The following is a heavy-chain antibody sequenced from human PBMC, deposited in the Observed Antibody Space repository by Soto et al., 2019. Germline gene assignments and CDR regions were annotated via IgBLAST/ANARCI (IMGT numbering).Heavy chain of an antibody. V-gene: IGHV3-11*01. D-gene: IGHD6-13*01. CDR1: GFTFSDYY. J-gene: IGHJ5*02. Sequence: RLSCASSGFTFSDYYMSWIRQAPGKGLEWVSYISSSGSTIYYADSVKGRFTISRDNAKNSLYLQMNSLRAEDTAVYYCARSGIPGSIRWFDPWGQGTLVTVSS. CDR3: ARSGIPGSIRWFDP. CDR2: ISSSGSTI.